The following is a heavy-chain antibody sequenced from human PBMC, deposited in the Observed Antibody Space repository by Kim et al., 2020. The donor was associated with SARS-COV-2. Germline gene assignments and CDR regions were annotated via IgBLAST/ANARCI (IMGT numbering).Heavy chain of an antibody. D-gene: IGHD6-6*01. J-gene: IGHJ4*02. CDR2: IGNSGSTT. V-gene: IGHV3-23*01. CDR1: GFTFSNYA. CDR3: AREGRQLSY. Sequence: GGSLRLSCAASGFTFSNYAMSWVRQAPGKGLEWVSTIGNSGSTTYYADSVKGRFTFSRANSKSTIYLQMNSLGAEDTAVYFCAREGRQLSYWGQGTLVTVSS.